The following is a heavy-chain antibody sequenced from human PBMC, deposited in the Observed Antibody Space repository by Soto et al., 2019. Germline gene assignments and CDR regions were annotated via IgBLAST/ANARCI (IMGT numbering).Heavy chain of an antibody. V-gene: IGHV2-5*02. CDR3: AHIPNYYQYDWFDP. J-gene: IGHJ5*02. Sequence: QITLKESGPPLVKPTQTLTLTCTFSGFSLTTRGVGVGWIRQPPGKALECLALIYWDDDKRYSPSLQSRLSIPKDTSTNQVVLTMTNVDPVDTATYYCAHIPNYYQYDWFDPWGQGTLVSVSS. CDR2: IYWDDDK. CDR1: GFSLTTRGVG. D-gene: IGHD3-16*01.